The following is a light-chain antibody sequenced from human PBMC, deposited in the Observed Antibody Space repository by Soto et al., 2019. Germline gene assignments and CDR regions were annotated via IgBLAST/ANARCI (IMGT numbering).Light chain of an antibody. V-gene: IGKV1-5*03. CDR3: QQSYSTPSIT. CDR1: QSISSW. CDR2: KAS. J-gene: IGKJ5*01. Sequence: DIQMTQSPSTLSASVGDRVTITCRASQSISSWLDWYQQKTGKTPKLLIYKASRLESGVPSRFSGSGSGTEFTLTISSLQPEDFATYYCQQSYSTPSITFGQGTRLEIK.